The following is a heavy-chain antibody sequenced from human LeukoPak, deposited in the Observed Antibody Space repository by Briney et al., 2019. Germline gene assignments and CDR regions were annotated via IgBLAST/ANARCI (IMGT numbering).Heavy chain of an antibody. D-gene: IGHD5-12*01. CDR3: ATDLSTATTYYFDY. J-gene: IGHJ4*02. Sequence: GASVKVSCKVSVYTLTELFLHWVRQAPGKGLEWMGGFDPEDGETIYAQKFQGRVTMTEDTSTDTAYMELSSLRSEDTAVYYCATDLSTATTYYFDYWGQGTLVTVSS. V-gene: IGHV1-24*01. CDR2: FDPEDGET. CDR1: VYTLTELF.